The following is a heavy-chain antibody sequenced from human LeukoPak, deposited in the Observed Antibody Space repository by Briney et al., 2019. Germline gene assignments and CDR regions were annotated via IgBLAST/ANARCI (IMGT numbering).Heavy chain of an antibody. J-gene: IGHJ4*02. CDR2: ISYVGSNK. D-gene: IGHD3-9*01. CDR1: GFTFSSYA. V-gene: IGHV3-30*04. CDR3: ARPPYYDILTGYTDLWGYFDY. Sequence: GGSLRLSCAASGFTFSSYAMHWVRQAPGKGLECLAVISYVGSNKYYAGSVKGRFTISRDNSKNTLYLQMNSLRAEDTAVYYCARPPYYDILTGYTDLWGYFDYWGQGTLVTVSS.